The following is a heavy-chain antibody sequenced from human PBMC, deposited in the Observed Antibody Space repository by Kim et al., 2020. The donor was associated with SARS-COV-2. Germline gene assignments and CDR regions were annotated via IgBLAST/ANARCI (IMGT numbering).Heavy chain of an antibody. J-gene: IGHJ4*02. CDR3: ARHLSAAGEDCFDY. CDR2: IYPGDSDT. V-gene: IGHV5-51*01. D-gene: IGHD6-13*01. Sequence: GESLKISCKGSGYSFTSYWIGWVRQMPGKGLEWMGIIYPGDSDTRYSTSFQGQVTISADKSISTAYLQWSSLKASDTALYFCARHLSAAGEDCFDYWGQGTLVTVSS. CDR1: GYSFTSYW.